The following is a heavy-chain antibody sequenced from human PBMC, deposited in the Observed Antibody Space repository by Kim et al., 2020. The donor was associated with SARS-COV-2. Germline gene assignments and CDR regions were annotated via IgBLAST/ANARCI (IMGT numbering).Heavy chain of an antibody. D-gene: IGHD3-10*01. Sequence: GGSLRLSCAASGFIFGDYAMHWVRQAPGKGLEWVSGISSNSASIGYADSVKDRFTISRDNTKSSLYLQRNSLKPEDTALYYCAKNHLSRDGSGPYYNSFDYWGQGTLVTVSS. J-gene: IGHJ4*02. CDR3: AKNHLSRDGSGPYYNSFDY. V-gene: IGHV3-9*01. CDR2: ISSNSASI. CDR1: GFIFGDYA.